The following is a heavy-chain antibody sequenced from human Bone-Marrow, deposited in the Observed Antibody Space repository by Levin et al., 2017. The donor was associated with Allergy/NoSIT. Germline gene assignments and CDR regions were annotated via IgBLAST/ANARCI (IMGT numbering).Heavy chain of an antibody. J-gene: IGHJ4*02. Sequence: GESLNISCAASGFTFSNYGMTWVRQAPGKGLEWVSGISPSGDTTHYADSVKGRFTISRDNSMSTLYLQMNSLRVEDTALYYCVKWDYYGVGNAQGYWGQGTLVTVSS. CDR2: ISPSGDTT. D-gene: IGHD3-3*01. CDR3: VKWDYYGVGNAQGY. CDR1: GFTFSNYG. V-gene: IGHV3-23*01.